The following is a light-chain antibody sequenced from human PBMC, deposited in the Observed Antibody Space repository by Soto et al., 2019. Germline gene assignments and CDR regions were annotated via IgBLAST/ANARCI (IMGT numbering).Light chain of an antibody. CDR2: GAS. CDR1: QSVRNNY. Sequence: EIVLTQSPGTLSLSPGEGASLSCRASQSVRNNYLAWYQQKPGQAPRLLIYGASSRATGIPDRFSGSGSGTAFTLTISRLESEDFAVYYCQRYGSSPPHTVGQGTRLE. CDR3: QRYGSSPPHT. V-gene: IGKV3-20*01. J-gene: IGKJ2*01.